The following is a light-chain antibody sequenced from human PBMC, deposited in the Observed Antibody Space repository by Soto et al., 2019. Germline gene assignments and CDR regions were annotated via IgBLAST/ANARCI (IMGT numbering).Light chain of an antibody. CDR1: QGIANF. Sequence: DIQMTQSPSSLSASVGDRVTITCRASQGIANFLNWYQQKPGKAPKLLIYAASSLRSGVPSRFSGSGFGTDFTLTISILQPEDFATYYCQQNYSPPPVTFGQGTRVEIK. CDR3: QQNYSPPPVT. J-gene: IGKJ5*01. V-gene: IGKV1-39*01. CDR2: AAS.